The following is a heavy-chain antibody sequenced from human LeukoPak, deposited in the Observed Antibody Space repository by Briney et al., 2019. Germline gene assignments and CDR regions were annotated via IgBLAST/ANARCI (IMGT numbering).Heavy chain of an antibody. V-gene: IGHV3-9*01. Sequence: GRSLRLSCAASGFTFDGYAMHWVRQAPGKGLEWVSGISWNSGNIDYADSVKGRFTISRDNAKNSLYLQMNSLRAEDTALYYCAKDRQGVYGLDGFDMWGQGTMVTVSS. D-gene: IGHD2/OR15-2a*01. CDR3: AKDRQGVYGLDGFDM. CDR1: GFTFDGYA. J-gene: IGHJ3*02. CDR2: ISWNSGNI.